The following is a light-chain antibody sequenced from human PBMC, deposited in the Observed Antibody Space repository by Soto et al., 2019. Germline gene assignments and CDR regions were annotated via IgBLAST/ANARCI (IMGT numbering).Light chain of an antibody. V-gene: IGKV3-20*01. J-gene: IGKJ3*01. Sequence: EIVVTQSPGTLSLSQGERATLDCRASQSVSSSYLAWYQQKPGQAPRLLIYGASIRATGIPDRFSGSGSGTDFTLTISRLEPEDFAVYYCQQYGSSPRVTFGPGTKVDIK. CDR3: QQYGSSPRVT. CDR1: QSVSSSY. CDR2: GAS.